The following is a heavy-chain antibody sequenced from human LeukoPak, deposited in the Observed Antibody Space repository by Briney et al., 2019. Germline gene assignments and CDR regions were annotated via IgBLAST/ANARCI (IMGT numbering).Heavy chain of an antibody. CDR1: GFTFDDYA. Sequence: GGSLRLSCAASGFTFDDYAMHWVRQAPGKGLEWVSGISWNSGSIGYADSVKGRFTISRDNAKNSLYLQMNSLRAEDTAVYYCATYYDFWSSFDYWGQGTLVTVSS. V-gene: IGHV3-9*01. CDR2: ISWNSGSI. CDR3: ATYYDFWSSFDY. J-gene: IGHJ4*02. D-gene: IGHD3-3*01.